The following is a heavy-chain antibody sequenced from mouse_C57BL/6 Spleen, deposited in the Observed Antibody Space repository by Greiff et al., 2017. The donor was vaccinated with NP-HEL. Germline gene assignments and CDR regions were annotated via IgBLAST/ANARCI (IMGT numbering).Heavy chain of an antibody. V-gene: IGHV1-85*01. CDR1: GYTFTSYD. Sequence: VMLVESGPELVKPGASVKLSCKASGYTFTSYDINWVKQRPGQGLEWIGWIYPRDGSTKYNEKFKGKATLTVDTSSSTAYMELHSLTSEDSAVYFCARKSNYEFDYWGQGTTLTVSS. CDR3: ARKSNYEFDY. CDR2: IYPRDGST. D-gene: IGHD2-5*01. J-gene: IGHJ2*01.